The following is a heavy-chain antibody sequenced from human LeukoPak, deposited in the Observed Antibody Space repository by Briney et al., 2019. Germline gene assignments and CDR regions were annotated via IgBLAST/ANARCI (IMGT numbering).Heavy chain of an antibody. Sequence: SETLSLTCTVSVGSIRSYYGSWLRQPAGKGLEFIGNIYYSGSTYYNPSLKSRVSISVDTSKNQFSLKLSSVTAADTAVYYCVRSHGAYCGQGTLVTVSS. CDR3: VRSHGAY. D-gene: IGHD3-10*01. J-gene: IGHJ4*02. CDR2: IYYSGST. V-gene: IGHV4-59*04. CDR1: VGSIRSYY.